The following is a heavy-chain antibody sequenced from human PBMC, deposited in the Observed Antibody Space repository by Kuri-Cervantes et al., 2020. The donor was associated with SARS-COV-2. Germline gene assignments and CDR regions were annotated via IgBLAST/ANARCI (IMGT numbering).Heavy chain of an antibody. J-gene: IGHJ3*02. CDR1: GFTFSSYN. CDR2: ISSSRNYI. D-gene: IGHD2-15*01. V-gene: IGHV3-21*01. Sequence: GGSLRLSCAASGFTFSSYNMNWVRQAPGKGLEWVSSISSSRNYIYYADSVRGRFTISRDNAKSSLYLQMNSLRAEDTAVYYCARDRINDFDIWGQGTMVTVSS. CDR3: ARDRINDFDI.